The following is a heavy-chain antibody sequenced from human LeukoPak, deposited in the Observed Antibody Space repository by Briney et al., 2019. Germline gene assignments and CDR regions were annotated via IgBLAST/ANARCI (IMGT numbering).Heavy chain of an antibody. Sequence: GESLQISCKGSGYGFTSYWIAWVRQMPGKGLEWMGIILPADSDTRYSPSFQGQVTISADKSISTAYVQWSTLKASDTAIYYCASGRFCNGGSCSDSWGQGTLVTVSS. V-gene: IGHV5-51*01. CDR1: GYGFTSYW. CDR2: ILPADSDT. CDR3: ASGRFCNGGSCSDS. J-gene: IGHJ5*01. D-gene: IGHD2-15*01.